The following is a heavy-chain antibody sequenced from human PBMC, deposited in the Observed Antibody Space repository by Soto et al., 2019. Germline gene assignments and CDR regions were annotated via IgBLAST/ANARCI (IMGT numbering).Heavy chain of an antibody. Sequence: GASVKVSCKASGYTFTSYYMHWVRQAPGQGLEWMGIINPSNGNTNYAQKFQGRVTMTTDTSTSTAYMELRSLRSDDTAVYYCARAGLYCSSTSCFGPYYYYMDVWGKGTTVTVSS. CDR2: INPSNGNT. CDR3: ARAGLYCSSTSCFGPYYYYMDV. J-gene: IGHJ6*03. CDR1: GYTFTSYY. D-gene: IGHD2-2*01. V-gene: IGHV1-46*01.